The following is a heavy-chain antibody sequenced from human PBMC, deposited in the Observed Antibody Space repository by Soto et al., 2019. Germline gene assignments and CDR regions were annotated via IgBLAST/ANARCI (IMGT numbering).Heavy chain of an antibody. D-gene: IGHD3-10*01. CDR3: ARSLWFGELH. Sequence: QITLKESGPTLVKPTQTLTLTCSFSGFSLSTTGVGVGWIRQSPGKALEWLAIIYWDNDKRYSPSLKSRVTITIDTSKNQVVLTVTNMDPVDTGTYYCARSLWFGELHWGQGALVTVSS. V-gene: IGHV2-5*02. CDR2: IYWDNDK. CDR1: GFSLSTTGVG. J-gene: IGHJ4*02.